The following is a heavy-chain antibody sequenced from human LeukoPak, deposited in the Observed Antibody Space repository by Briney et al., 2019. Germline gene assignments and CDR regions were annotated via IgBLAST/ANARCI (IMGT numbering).Heavy chain of an antibody. V-gene: IGHV1-2*02. CDR1: GYTFTGYY. CDR2: INPNSGGT. D-gene: IGHD3-9*01. J-gene: IGHJ4*02. CDR3: ARGSVLRYFDWFLIGY. Sequence: GASVKVSCKASGYTFTGYYMHWVRQAPGQGLEWMGWINPNSGGTNYAQKFQGRVTMTRDTSISTAYMELSRLRPDDTAVYYCARGSVLRYFDWFLIGYWGQGTLVTVSS.